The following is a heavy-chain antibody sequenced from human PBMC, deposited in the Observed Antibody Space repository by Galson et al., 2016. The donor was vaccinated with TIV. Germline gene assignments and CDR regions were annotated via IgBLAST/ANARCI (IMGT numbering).Heavy chain of an antibody. J-gene: IGHJ5*02. V-gene: IGHV1-69*13. CDR1: GGIFRSDA. CDR2: IIAIFGTA. CDR3: ARLPRYDGSGNHWFDP. D-gene: IGHD3-10*01. Sequence: SVKVSCKVSGGIFRSDAISWVRQVPGQGLEWMGRIIAIFGTANYAQKFQGRVTITADESTNTVYLELSSLTSEDTAVYYCARLPRYDGSGNHWFDPWGQGTLVTVSS.